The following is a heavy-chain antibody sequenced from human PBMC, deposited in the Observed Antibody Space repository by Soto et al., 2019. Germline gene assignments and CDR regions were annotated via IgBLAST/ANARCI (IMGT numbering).Heavy chain of an antibody. V-gene: IGHV3-7*01. CDR1: GFTFSSYW. CDR2: IKQDGSEK. Sequence: EVQLVESGGGLVQPGGSLRLSCAASGFTFSSYWMSWVRQAPGKGLEWVANIKQDGSEKYYVDSVKGRFTISRDNAKNSLYLQMNSLRAEDTAVYYCARDLTRYCTNGVCYHHFDPWGQGTLVTVSS. D-gene: IGHD2-8*01. CDR3: ARDLTRYCTNGVCYHHFDP. J-gene: IGHJ5*02.